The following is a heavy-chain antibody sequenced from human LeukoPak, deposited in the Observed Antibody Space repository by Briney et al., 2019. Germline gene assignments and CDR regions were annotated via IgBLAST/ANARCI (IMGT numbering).Heavy chain of an antibody. CDR1: GFTFSSYW. Sequence: GGSLRLSCAASGFTFSSYWMSWVRQAPRKGLEWVANINQDGSEKNCVDSVKGRFTISRDNAKNSLYLQMNSLRAEDTAVYHCARGDGYNYHCDYWRQGALLTLSS. CDR2: INQDGSEK. D-gene: IGHD5-24*01. V-gene: IGHV3-7*05. CDR3: ARGDGYNYHCDY. J-gene: IGHJ4*02.